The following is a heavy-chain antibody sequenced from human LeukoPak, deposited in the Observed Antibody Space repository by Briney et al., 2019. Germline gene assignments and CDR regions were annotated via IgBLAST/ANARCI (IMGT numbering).Heavy chain of an antibody. Sequence: GGSLRLSCAASGFTFSSYAMSWVRQAPGKGLVWVSAISISGGSTYYVDSVKGRFTISRDNSKNTLYLQMSSLRAEDTAVYYCAKWLNSYGSDFDYWGQGTLVTVSS. CDR1: GFTFSSYA. V-gene: IGHV3-23*01. J-gene: IGHJ4*02. CDR2: ISISGGST. D-gene: IGHD5-18*01. CDR3: AKWLNSYGSDFDY.